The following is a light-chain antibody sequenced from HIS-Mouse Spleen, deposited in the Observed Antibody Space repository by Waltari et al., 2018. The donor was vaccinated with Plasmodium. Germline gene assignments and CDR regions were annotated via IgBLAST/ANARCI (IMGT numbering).Light chain of an antibody. Sequence: QSALTQPRSVSGSPGQSVTLPCTGPSSYVGGYHSVPWSQQHPGSAPKLRIYESSKRPSGVPDRFSGSKSGNTASLTISGLQAEDEADYYCCSYAGSYTYVFGTGTKVTVL. CDR2: ESS. CDR1: SSYVGGYHS. CDR3: CSYAGSYTYV. V-gene: IGLV2-11*01. J-gene: IGLJ1*01.